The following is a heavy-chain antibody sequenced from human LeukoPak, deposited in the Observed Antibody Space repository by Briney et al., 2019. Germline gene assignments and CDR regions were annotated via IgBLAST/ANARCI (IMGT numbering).Heavy chain of an antibody. CDR2: INHSGST. Sequence: SETLSLTCAVYGGSFSGYYWSWIRQPPGKGPEWIGEINHSGSTNYNPSLKSRVTISVDTSKNQFSLKLSSVTAADTAVYYCAGRIVVVPAARTRVDYWGQGTLVTVSS. J-gene: IGHJ4*02. CDR1: GGSFSGYY. D-gene: IGHD2-2*01. V-gene: IGHV4-34*01. CDR3: AGRIVVVPAARTRVDY.